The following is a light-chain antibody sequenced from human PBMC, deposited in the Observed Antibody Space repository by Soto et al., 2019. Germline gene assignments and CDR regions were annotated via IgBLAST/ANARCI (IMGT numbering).Light chain of an antibody. CDR3: QQTSTTPGT. CDR2: ASS. Sequence: DGQMSQWPSSLSASAADSVNIPSASRQTVRTYLHWYQHKPGKAPQPLLYASSRLQTGVASRFSGSGSGTYFSLTISSLQPEDFATYYCQQTSTTPGTFGQGTKVEIK. CDR1: QTVRTY. J-gene: IGKJ1*01. V-gene: IGKV1-39*01.